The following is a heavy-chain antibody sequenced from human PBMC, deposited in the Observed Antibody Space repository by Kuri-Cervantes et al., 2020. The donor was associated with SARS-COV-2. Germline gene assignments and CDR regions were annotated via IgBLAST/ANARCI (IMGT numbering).Heavy chain of an antibody. CDR1: GYFRSAYY. Sequence: SETLSLTCDVSGYFRSAYYWGWIRQSPGKGMEWVGSLHHRGTTAYNPSLKSRVAISVDTSKNQFYLKLTSVTAADTAVYYWVRVADQQQLRWFDPWGQGILVTVSS. J-gene: IGHJ5*02. CDR2: LHHRGTT. CDR3: VRVADQQQLRWFDP. V-gene: IGHV4-38-2*01. D-gene: IGHD6-13*01.